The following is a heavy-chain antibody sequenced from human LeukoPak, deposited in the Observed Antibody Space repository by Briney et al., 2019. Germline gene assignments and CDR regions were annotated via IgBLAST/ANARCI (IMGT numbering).Heavy chain of an antibody. CDR3: ARDPTTVVTTPYYFDF. Sequence: SETLSLTCAVHGGSFSGYHWNWIRQSPGKGLEWIGEINDRGHTNHNPSLESRITISVDTSKKQFSLNLSSVTAADTAVYYCARDPTTVVTTPYYFDFWGQGTLVTVSS. V-gene: IGHV4-34*01. CDR2: INDRGHT. J-gene: IGHJ4*02. D-gene: IGHD4-23*01. CDR1: GGSFSGYH.